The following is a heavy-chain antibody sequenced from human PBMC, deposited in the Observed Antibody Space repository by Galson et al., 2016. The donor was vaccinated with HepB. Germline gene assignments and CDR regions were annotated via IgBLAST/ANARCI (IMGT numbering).Heavy chain of an antibody. V-gene: IGHV4-4*07. CDR3: ARVPCTSTTCNDDAFDI. D-gene: IGHD2-2*01. Sequence: SETLSLTCSVPVGSIRGFYWSWIRQPAGKGLEWIGRIYSTGSTTYNPSLKSRVIVSVDVSKSQFSLKLTSVTAADTAVYFCARVPCTSTTCNDDAFDIWGQGTMVTVSS. J-gene: IGHJ3*02. CDR1: VGSIRGFY. CDR2: IYSTGST.